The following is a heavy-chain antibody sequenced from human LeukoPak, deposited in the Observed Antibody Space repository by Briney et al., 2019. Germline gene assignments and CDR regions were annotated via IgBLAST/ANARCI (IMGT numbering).Heavy chain of an antibody. J-gene: IGHJ4*02. V-gene: IGHV3-15*01. D-gene: IGHD5-12*01. CDR1: GFTFTNAW. CDR3: TTENIVATIGDF. CDR2: IQRKTDGGTT. Sequence: GGSLRLSCTASGFTFTNAWMSWVRQAPGKGLEWVGRIQRKTDGGTTDYAAPVKGRFTISRDDSKNTLYLQMTSLKTEDTAVYYCTTENIVATIGDFWGQGTLVTVSS.